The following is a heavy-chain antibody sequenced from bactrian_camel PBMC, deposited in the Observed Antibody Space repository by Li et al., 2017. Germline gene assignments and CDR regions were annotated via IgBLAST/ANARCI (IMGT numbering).Heavy chain of an antibody. J-gene: IGHJ6*01. D-gene: IGHD6*01. CDR2: IDGGGGT. Sequence: DVQLVESGGGSVQAGGSLRLSCVVSGFTYSRYCMAWFRQSPGKKREGVATIDGGGGTSYADSVKGRFTISADYAKNTVYLQMNELRPEDTAEYYCAADVWCTVVRYTPSTDVGVWGPGTQVTVS. V-gene: IGHV3S42*01. CDR3: AADVWCTVVRYTPSTDVGV. CDR1: GFTYSRYC.